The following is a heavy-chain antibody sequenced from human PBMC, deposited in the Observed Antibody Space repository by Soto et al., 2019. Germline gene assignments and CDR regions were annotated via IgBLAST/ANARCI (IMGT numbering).Heavy chain of an antibody. D-gene: IGHD6-19*01. CDR2: ISSSDNTI. CDR3: ARSGEVAGNDY. CDR1: GFTFSSYS. J-gene: IGHJ4*02. Sequence: EVQLVESGGGLVKPGGSLRLSCAASGFTFSSYSMNWVRQAPGKGLEWVSSISSSDNTIYYADSVKGRFTISRDNAKNSLYLQMNSLRAEDSAVYYCARSGEVAGNDYWGQGTLVTVSS. V-gene: IGHV3-21*01.